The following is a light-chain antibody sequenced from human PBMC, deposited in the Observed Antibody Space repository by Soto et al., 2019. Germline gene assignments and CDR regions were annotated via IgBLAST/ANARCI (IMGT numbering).Light chain of an antibody. Sequence: DVVMTQSPLSLPVTLGQPASISCRSTQALIYSDGDTYLSWFHQRPGQSPRRLIYQVSKRDSGVPDRFSGSGSGTDFTLKISRVESGDVGIYYCMQGAHWPWTFGQGTKVDIK. V-gene: IGKV2-30*01. J-gene: IGKJ1*01. CDR3: MQGAHWPWT. CDR2: QVS. CDR1: QALIYSDGDTY.